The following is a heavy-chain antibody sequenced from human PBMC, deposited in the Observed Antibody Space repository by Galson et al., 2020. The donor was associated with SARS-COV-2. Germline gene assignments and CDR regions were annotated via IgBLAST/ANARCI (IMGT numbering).Heavy chain of an antibody. CDR2: IGTAGDT. Sequence: GGSLRLSCAASGSTFRSYDMHWVRQATGKGLEWVSAIGTAGDTYYPGSVKGRFTISRENAKNSLYLQMNSLRAGDTSLYYCARGTFRDGYDHDAFGIWGQGTLVTVSS. J-gene: IGHJ3*02. CDR1: GSTFRSYD. V-gene: IGHV3-13*01. D-gene: IGHD5-12*01. CDR3: ARGTFRDGYDHDAFGI.